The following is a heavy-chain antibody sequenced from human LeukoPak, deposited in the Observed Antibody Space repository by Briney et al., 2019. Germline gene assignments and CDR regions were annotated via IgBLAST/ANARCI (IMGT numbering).Heavy chain of an antibody. CDR2: FDPEDGET. D-gene: IGHD1-26*01. J-gene: IGHJ5*02. CDR1: GYTLTELS. CDR3: ATKMVGATAFDP. Sequence: ASVKVYCKVSGYTLTELSMHWVRQAPGKGLEWMGGFDPEDGETIYAQKFQGRVTMTEDTSTDTAYMELSSLRSEDTAVYYCATKMVGATAFDPWGQGTLVTVSS. V-gene: IGHV1-24*01.